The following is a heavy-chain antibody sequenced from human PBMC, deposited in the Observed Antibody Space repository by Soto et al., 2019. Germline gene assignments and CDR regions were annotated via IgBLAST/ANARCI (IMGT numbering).Heavy chain of an antibody. V-gene: IGHV3-23*01. J-gene: IGHJ6*02. D-gene: IGHD5-12*01. CDR1: GFTFSSYA. CDR2: FSGSGGST. Sequence: SLRLSCAASGFTFSSYAMSWVRQAPGKGLEWVSFFSGSGGSTYYADSVKGRFTISRDNSKNTLYLQMNSLRAEDTAVYYCAKDGPVATITAGFYYYYYGMDVWGQGTTVTVSS. CDR3: AKDGPVATITAGFYYYYYGMDV.